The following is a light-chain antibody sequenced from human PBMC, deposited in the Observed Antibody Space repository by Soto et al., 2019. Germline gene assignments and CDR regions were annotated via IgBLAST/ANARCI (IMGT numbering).Light chain of an antibody. Sequence: QSVLTQPASVSGSPGQSITISCTGTSSDVGGYDYVSWYQQYPDKAPKLMIYDVSNRPSGVSNRLSGSKSGNTASLTISGLQAEDEADYYCSSYSSSSTLVVFGGGTKLTVL. CDR3: SSYSSSSTLVV. CDR2: DVS. CDR1: SSDVGGYDY. J-gene: IGLJ2*01. V-gene: IGLV2-14*03.